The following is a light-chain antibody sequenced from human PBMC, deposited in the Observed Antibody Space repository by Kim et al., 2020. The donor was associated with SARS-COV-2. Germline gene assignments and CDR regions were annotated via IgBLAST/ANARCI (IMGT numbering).Light chain of an antibody. J-gene: IGLJ1*01. V-gene: IGLV1-51*01. CDR2: DST. CDR3: STWDGRLSAGV. CDR1: SSNIGTNY. Sequence: GEKVSFSRSGSSSNIGTNYVSWYQQFPGRAPKLLIYDSTKRPSGVPDRFSGSKSGTSATLGITGLQPGDEADYYCSTWDGRLSAGVFGTGTKVTVL.